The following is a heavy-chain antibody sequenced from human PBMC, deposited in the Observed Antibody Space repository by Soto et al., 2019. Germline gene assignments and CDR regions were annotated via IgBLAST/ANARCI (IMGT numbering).Heavy chain of an antibody. Sequence: SETLSLTCAVYGGSFSGYYWSWIRQPPGKGLEWIGEINHSGSTNYNPSLKSRVTISVDTSKNQFSLKLSSVTAADTAVYYCARVGPNYDFWTSPWFDPWGQGTLVTVSS. CDR1: GGSFSGYY. D-gene: IGHD3-3*01. CDR3: ARVGPNYDFWTSPWFDP. V-gene: IGHV4-34*01. CDR2: INHSGST. J-gene: IGHJ5*02.